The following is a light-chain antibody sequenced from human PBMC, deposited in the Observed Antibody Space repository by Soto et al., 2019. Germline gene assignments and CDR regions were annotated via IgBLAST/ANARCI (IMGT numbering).Light chain of an antibody. CDR2: GVS. CDR1: QSVSSN. V-gene: IGKV3-15*01. CDR3: QQYNKWPLT. Sequence: EIVMTQSPATLSVSPGERATLSCRASQSVSSNLAWYQQKPGQAPRLLIYGVSTRATGIPVRFSGSGSGTAFALTISSLQSEDCAVCYCQQYNKWPLTFGGGTEVEI. J-gene: IGKJ4*01.